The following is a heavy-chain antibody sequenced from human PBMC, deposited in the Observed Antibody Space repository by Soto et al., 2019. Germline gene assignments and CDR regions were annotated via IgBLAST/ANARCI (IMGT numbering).Heavy chain of an antibody. V-gene: IGHV1-18*01. CDR1: GYTFTSYG. J-gene: IGHJ1*01. CDR2: ISAYNGNT. D-gene: IGHD3-22*01. Sequence: ASVKVSCKASGYTFTSYGISWVRQAPGQGLEWMGWISAYNGNTKYSQKFQGRVTITRDTSASTAYMELSSLRSEDTAVYYCARGNLKPYYYDSSGYYYPEYFQHWGQGTLVTVSS. CDR3: ARGNLKPYYYDSSGYYYPEYFQH.